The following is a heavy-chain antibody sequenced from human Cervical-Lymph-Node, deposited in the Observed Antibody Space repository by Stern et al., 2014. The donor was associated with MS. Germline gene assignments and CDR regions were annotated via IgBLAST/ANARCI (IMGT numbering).Heavy chain of an antibody. Sequence: EVQLVESGGGLAKPGGSLRLSCAASGFTFSSYTMIWVRQAPGKGLEWVASTSSGSSYIFYAYSVKGRFTISRDNAKNSLYLQMNSLRAENTAVYYCARGPPCSGGSCYSNYRYYAMDVWGQGTTVTVSS. CDR1: GFTFSSYT. CDR3: ARGPPCSGGSCYSNYRYYAMDV. CDR2: TSSGSSYI. D-gene: IGHD2-15*01. V-gene: IGHV3-21*01. J-gene: IGHJ6*02.